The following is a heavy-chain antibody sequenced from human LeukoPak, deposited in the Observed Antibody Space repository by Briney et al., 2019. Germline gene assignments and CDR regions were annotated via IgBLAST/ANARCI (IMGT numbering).Heavy chain of an antibody. D-gene: IGHD3-22*01. CDR1: GYTFTGYY. Sequence: ASVKVSCKASGYTFTGYYMHWVRQAPGQGLEWMGIINPSGGSTSYAQKFQGRVTMTRDTSTSTVYTELSSLRSEDTAVYYCARSPPYGSSGYYLWGGDWFDPWGQGTLVTVSS. CDR3: ARSPPYGSSGYYLWGGDWFDP. J-gene: IGHJ5*02. V-gene: IGHV1-46*01. CDR2: INPSGGST.